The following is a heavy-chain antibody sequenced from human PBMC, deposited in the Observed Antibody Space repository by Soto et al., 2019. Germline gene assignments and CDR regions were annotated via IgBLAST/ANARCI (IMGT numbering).Heavy chain of an antibody. V-gene: IGHV5-51*01. CDR2: IYPGDSDT. CDR3: ARYPTLTDYFFHGMDV. Sequence: GESLKISCKGSGYTFTNYWIVWVRQIPGKGLEWMGIIYPGDSDTRYSPSFQGQVTISADRSISTAYLQWSSLGASDTGMYYCARYPTLTDYFFHGMDVWGQGTTVTVSS. J-gene: IGHJ6*02. D-gene: IGHD4-17*01. CDR1: GYTFTNYW.